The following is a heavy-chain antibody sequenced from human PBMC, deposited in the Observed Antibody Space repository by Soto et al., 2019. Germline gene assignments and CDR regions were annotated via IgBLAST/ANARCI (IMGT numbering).Heavy chain of an antibody. D-gene: IGHD2-15*01. CDR1: GFTFSSCT. CDR3: SGCSGGACHRNYGMDV. J-gene: IGHJ6*02. CDR2: ISPSTSHI. Sequence: EVHLVESGGGLVKPGGSLRLSCAVSGFTFSSCTMNWVRQAPGKGLEWVSSISPSTSHIYYTDSVKGRFTISRDNAKNSLFLQMNSLRAEDTAVYYCSGCSGGACHRNYGMDVWGQGTTVTGSS. V-gene: IGHV3-21*01.